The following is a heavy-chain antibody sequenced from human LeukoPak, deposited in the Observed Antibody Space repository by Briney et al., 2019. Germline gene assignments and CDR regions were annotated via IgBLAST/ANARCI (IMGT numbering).Heavy chain of an antibody. J-gene: IGHJ4*02. V-gene: IGHV3-48*01. CDR3: ARGEQEMATMSIDY. CDR1: GFSFSTYS. D-gene: IGHD5-24*01. Sequence: PGGSLRLSCAASGFSFSTYSMNWVRQAPGKGLEWVSYISSFGSTIYYADSVKGRFTISRDNAKNSLYLQMNSLRAEDTAVYYCARGEQEMATMSIDYWGQGTLVTVSS. CDR2: ISSFGSTI.